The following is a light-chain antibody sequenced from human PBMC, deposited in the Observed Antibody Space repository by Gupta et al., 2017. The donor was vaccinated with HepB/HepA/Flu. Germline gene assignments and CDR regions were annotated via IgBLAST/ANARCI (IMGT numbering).Light chain of an antibody. CDR1: SSDIGGFDS. CDR2: EVS. CDR3: SSFERGYTLVL. V-gene: IGLV2-14*01. J-gene: IGLJ2*01. Sequence: SALTHPASVPRSPGQSITISCTGRSSDIGGFDSVSWYQQDPGQAPKLLIYEVSNRPSGVSDRFSGSKSGNTASLTISRLQAEDEADYYCSSFERGYTLVLFGGGTKVTVL.